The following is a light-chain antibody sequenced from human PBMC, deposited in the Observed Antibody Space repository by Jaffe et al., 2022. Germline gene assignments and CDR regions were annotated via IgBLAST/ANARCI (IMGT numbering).Light chain of an antibody. CDR3: YSYTGRGRDSWV. V-gene: IGLV2-11*01. J-gene: IGLJ3*02. CDR2: DVT. Sequence: QSALTQPRSVSGSPGQSVTISCTGTSSDVGAYNFVSWYQHHPGKAPKLLIYDVTKRPSGVPDRFSGSKSGNTASLTISGLQAEDETDYYCYSYTGRGRDSWVFGGGTKLTVL. CDR1: SSDVGAYNF.